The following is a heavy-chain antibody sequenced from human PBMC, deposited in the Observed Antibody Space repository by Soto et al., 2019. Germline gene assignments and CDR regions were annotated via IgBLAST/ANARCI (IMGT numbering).Heavy chain of an antibody. J-gene: IGHJ4*02. Sequence: EVQLVESGGGLVQPGGSLRLSCAASGFTFSDHYMDWVRQAPGKGLEWVGLIRDKANSYTTEYAASVRGRFTISGDESKNSVYLQMNSPKTEDTAVYYCARRPGSGRSVDYWGQGTLVTVSS. CDR3: ARRPGSGRSVDY. D-gene: IGHD3-10*01. CDR2: IRDKANSYTT. V-gene: IGHV3-72*01. CDR1: GFTFSDHY.